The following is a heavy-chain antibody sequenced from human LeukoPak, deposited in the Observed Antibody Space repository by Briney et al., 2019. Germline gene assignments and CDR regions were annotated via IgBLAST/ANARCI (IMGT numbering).Heavy chain of an antibody. V-gene: IGHV3-48*03. CDR1: GFTFSSYE. CDR2: ISSSGSTI. D-gene: IGHD3-22*01. Sequence: GESLRLSCAASGFTFSSYEMNWVRQAPGKGLEWVSYISSSGSTIYYADSVKGRFTISRDNAKNSLYLQMNSLRAEDTAVYYCARALVVITTNWFDPWGQGTLVTVSS. CDR3: ARALVVITTNWFDP. J-gene: IGHJ5*02.